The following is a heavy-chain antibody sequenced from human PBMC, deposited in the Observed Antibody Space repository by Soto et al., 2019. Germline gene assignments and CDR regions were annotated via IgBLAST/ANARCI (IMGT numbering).Heavy chain of an antibody. CDR1: GGSISSYY. CDR3: ASPLSPTYSSGCYYFDY. J-gene: IGHJ4*02. Sequence: PSETLSLTCTVSGGSISSYYWSWIRQPPGKGLEWIGYIYYSGSTNYNPSLKSRGTISVDTSKNQFSLKLSSVTAADTAVYYCASPLSPTYSSGCYYFDYWGQGTLVTVSS. V-gene: IGHV4-59*08. D-gene: IGHD6-19*01. CDR2: IYYSGST.